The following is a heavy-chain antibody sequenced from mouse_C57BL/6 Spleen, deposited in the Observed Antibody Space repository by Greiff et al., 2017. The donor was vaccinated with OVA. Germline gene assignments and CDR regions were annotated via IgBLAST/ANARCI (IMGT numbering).Heavy chain of an antibody. Sequence: VQLQQSGAELVRPGTSVKLSCKASGYTFTSYWMHWVKQRPGQGLEWIGVIDPSDSYTNYNQKFKGKATLTVDTSSSTAYMQLSSLTSEDSAVYYCARRGGSYAMDYWGQGTSVTVSS. V-gene: IGHV1-59*01. J-gene: IGHJ4*01. CDR1: GYTFTSYW. CDR2: IDPSDSYT. CDR3: ARRGGSYAMDY.